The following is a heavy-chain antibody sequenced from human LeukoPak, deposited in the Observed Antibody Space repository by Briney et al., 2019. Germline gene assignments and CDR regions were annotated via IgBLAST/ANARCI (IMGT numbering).Heavy chain of an antibody. Sequence: ASVKVSCKVSGHTLTELSMHWVRQAPGKGLEWMGGFDPEDGETIYAQKFQGRVTMTEDTSTDTAYMELSSLRSEDTAVYYCATDAVGATSLSYWGQGTLVTVSS. J-gene: IGHJ4*02. CDR3: ATDAVGATSLSY. D-gene: IGHD1-26*01. CDR2: FDPEDGET. CDR1: GHTLTELS. V-gene: IGHV1-24*01.